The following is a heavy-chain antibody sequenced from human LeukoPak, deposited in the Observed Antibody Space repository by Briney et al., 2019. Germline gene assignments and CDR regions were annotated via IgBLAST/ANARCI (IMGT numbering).Heavy chain of an antibody. CDR2: IRYDGSNK. J-gene: IGHJ4*02. Sequence: QAGGSLRLSCAASGFTFSSYGMHWVRQAPGKGLEWVAFIRYDGSNKYYTDSVKGRLTISRDNYKNTLYLQMNSLRPEDTAVYYCAKDRGALRYFDWPGDYWGQGTLVTVSS. V-gene: IGHV3-30*02. D-gene: IGHD3-9*01. CDR3: AKDRGALRYFDWPGDY. CDR1: GFTFSSYG.